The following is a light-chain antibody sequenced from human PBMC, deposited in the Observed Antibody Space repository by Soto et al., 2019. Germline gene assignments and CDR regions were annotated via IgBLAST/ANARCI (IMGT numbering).Light chain of an antibody. V-gene: IGKV3-20*01. Sequence: EIVLTQSPGTLSLSPGERATLSCRASQSVSSSYLAWYQQKPGQAPRLLIYGASSRATGIPDRFSGNGSGTDFTLTTSRLEPEDFAVYYCQQYGSSPPRYTFGQGTSLE. CDR2: GAS. CDR1: QSVSSSY. J-gene: IGKJ2*01. CDR3: QQYGSSPPRYT.